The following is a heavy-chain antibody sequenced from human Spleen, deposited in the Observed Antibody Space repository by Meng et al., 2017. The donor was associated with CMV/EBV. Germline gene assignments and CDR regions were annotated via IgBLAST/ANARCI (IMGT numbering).Heavy chain of an antibody. J-gene: IGHJ6*02. V-gene: IGHV1-8*01. CDR3: ARGGFGRGVTIPFYGMDV. Sequence: ASVKVSCKASGFTFSRYDINWVRQAPGQGLEWLGWMNLSNGNTGYAQKFQGKVTMTSSTSIRTAYMELSSLTFEDTAVYYCARGGFGRGVTIPFYGMDVWGQGTTVTVSS. D-gene: IGHD2-21*01. CDR2: MNLSNGNT. CDR1: GFTFSRYD.